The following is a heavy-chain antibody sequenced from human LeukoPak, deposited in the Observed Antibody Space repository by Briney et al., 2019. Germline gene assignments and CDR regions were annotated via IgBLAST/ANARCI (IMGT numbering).Heavy chain of an antibody. J-gene: IGHJ4*02. Sequence: GGSLRLSCAASGFSVSNNYMSWVRQAPGKGLEWVSTFTGGDGSAYYADSVKGRFTISRDNSKNTLCLQMNSLRAEDTALCYCAKEGFDYWGQGTLVTVSS. CDR2: FTGGDGSA. CDR3: AKEGFDY. V-gene: IGHV3-23*01. CDR1: GFSVSNNY.